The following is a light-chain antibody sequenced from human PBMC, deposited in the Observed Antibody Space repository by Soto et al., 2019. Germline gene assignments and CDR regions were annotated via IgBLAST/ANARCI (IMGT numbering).Light chain of an antibody. Sequence: QSVLTQPPSASGTPGQRVTISCSGSNSNIGSYSVNWYRHLPGTAPKLLVFSDDQRPSGVPDRFSGSKSGPSASLAISGLQSEDEADYYCAAWDDSLNGPVFGGGTKLTFL. V-gene: IGLV1-44*01. CDR1: NSNIGSYS. CDR2: SDD. J-gene: IGLJ2*01. CDR3: AAWDDSLNGPV.